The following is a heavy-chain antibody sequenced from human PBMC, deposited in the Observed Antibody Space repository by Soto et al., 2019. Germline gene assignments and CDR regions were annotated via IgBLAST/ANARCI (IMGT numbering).Heavy chain of an antibody. Sequence: ASVKVSCKASGGTFSSYAISWVRQAPGQGLEWMGGIIPIFGTANYAQKFQGRVMITADESTSTAYMELSSLRSEDTAVYYCARSPGYCSGGSCYSRYYYYGMDVWGQGTTVTV. CDR2: IIPIFGTA. V-gene: IGHV1-69*13. D-gene: IGHD2-15*01. CDR1: GGTFSSYA. J-gene: IGHJ6*02. CDR3: ARSPGYCSGGSCYSRYYYYGMDV.